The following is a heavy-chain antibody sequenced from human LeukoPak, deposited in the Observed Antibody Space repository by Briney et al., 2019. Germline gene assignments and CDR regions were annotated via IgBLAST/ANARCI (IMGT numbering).Heavy chain of an antibody. CDR1: GGSIGLYH. Sequence: PSETLSLTCTVSGGSIGLYHWTWIRQPPGKALEWIGYIYYNGGTKYNPSLKSRVTISLDTSKNQFSLKLSSVTAADTAVYYCARARSGVDYWGQGTLVTVSS. D-gene: IGHD6-19*01. CDR3: ARARSGVDY. V-gene: IGHV4-59*12. CDR2: IYYNGGT. J-gene: IGHJ4*02.